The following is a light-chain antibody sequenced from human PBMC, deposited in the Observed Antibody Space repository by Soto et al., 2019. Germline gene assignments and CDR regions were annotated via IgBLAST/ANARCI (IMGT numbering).Light chain of an antibody. CDR3: LQDFNYPWT. V-gene: IGKV1-6*01. CDR2: AAS. CDR1: QDIRND. Sequence: AIQMTQSPSSLSASVGDRVTITCRASQDIRNDLGWYQQKPGKTPKLLIFAASSLQSGVPSRFSGSGSGTDFPLTISSLQHEDFATYYCLQDFNYPWTFGQGTKVEIE. J-gene: IGKJ1*01.